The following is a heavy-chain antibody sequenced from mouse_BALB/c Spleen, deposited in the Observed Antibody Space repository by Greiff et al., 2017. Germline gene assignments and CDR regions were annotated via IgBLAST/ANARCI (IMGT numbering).Heavy chain of an antibody. D-gene: IGHD1-2*01. J-gene: IGHJ2*01. CDR3: VRDGALLRPLDY. V-gene: IGHV2-9-2*01. CDR2: IWTGGGT. CDR1: GFSLTSYD. Sequence: QVQLKQSGPGLVAPSQSLSITCTVSGFSLTSYDISWIRQPPGKGLEWLGVIWTGGGTNYNSAFMSRLSISKDNSKSQVFLKMNSLQTDDTAIYYCVRDGALLRPLDYWGQGTTLTVSS.